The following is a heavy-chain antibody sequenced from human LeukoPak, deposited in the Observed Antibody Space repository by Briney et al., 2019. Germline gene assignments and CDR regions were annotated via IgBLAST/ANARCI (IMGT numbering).Heavy chain of an antibody. CDR2: ISRNSGSI. CDR1: GFTFDDYA. J-gene: IGHJ4*02. CDR3: ARRAGAYSHPYDY. D-gene: IGHD4/OR15-4a*01. Sequence: PGGSLRLSCAASGFTFDDYAMHWVRQAPGKGLEWVSGISRNSGSIGYADSVKGRFTISRDNSKNTLYLQMNSLRAEDTAVYYCARRAGAYSHPYDYWGQGTLVTVSS. V-gene: IGHV3-9*01.